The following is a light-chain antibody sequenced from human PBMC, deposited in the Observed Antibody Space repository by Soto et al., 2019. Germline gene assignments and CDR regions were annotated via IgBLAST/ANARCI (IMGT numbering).Light chain of an antibody. V-gene: IGKV3-20*01. J-gene: IGKJ1*01. CDR2: GAS. Sequence: ETMLTQSPGTLSLSPGERATLSCRASQNVTSSYLAWYQQKPGQAPRLLIYGASSRATGIPDGFSGSGSGTDFTLTISRLEPEDFAVYYCHQYGDSRTFGQGTKV. CDR3: HQYGDSRT. CDR1: QNVTSSY.